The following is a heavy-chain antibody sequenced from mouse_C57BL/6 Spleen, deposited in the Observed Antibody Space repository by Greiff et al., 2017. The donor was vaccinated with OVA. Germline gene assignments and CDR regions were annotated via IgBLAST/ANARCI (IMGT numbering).Heavy chain of an antibody. CDR3: ARRETSLYFDY. V-gene: IGHV1-69*01. D-gene: IGHD6-1*01. J-gene: IGHJ2*01. CDR2: IDPSDSYT. Sequence: QVQLQQSGAELVMPGASVKLSCKASGYTFTSYWMHWVKQRPGQGLEWIGEIDPSDSYTNYNQKFKGKSTLTVDKSSSTAYMQLSSLTSEDSAVYYCARRETSLYFDYWGQGTTLTVSS. CDR1: GYTFTSYW.